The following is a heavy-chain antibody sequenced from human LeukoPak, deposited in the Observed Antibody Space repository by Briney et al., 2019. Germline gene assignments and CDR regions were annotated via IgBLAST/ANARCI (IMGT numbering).Heavy chain of an antibody. V-gene: IGHV4-59*08. CDR2: IYYSGST. J-gene: IGHJ5*02. Sequence: SETLSLTCTVSGGSISSYYWSWIRQPPGKGLEWIGYIYYSGSTNYNPSLKSRVTMSVDTSKNQFSLKLSSVTAADTAVYYCASSPLKGNWFDPWGQGTLVTVSS. CDR3: ASSPLKGNWFDP. CDR1: GGSISSYY.